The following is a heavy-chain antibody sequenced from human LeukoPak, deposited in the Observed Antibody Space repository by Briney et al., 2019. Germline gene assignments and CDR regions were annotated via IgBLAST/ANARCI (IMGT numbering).Heavy chain of an antibody. Sequence: SETLSLTCTVSGGSISSSDYYWGWIRQPPGKGLEWIGSIYYSVTTYYNPSLKSRVTISVDTSKNQFSLKLNSVTAADTAVYYCARAEPDCSSTSCYGDYYYYYMDVWGKGTTVTISS. D-gene: IGHD2-2*01. CDR3: ARAEPDCSSTSCYGDYYYYYMDV. V-gene: IGHV4-39*07. CDR1: GGSISSSDYY. J-gene: IGHJ6*03. CDR2: IYYSVTT.